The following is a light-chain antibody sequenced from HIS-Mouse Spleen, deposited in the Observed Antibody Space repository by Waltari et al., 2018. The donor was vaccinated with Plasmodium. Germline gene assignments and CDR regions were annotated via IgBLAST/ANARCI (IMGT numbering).Light chain of an antibody. V-gene: IGKV3-15*01. J-gene: IGKJ2*01. CDR3: QQYNNWPPYT. Sequence: EIVMTQSPATLSVSPGERATISCRASQSVSSNLAWYQQKPGQAPRLRIYGASTRATGIPARFSGSGSGTEFTLTISSMQSEDFAVYYCQQYNNWPPYTFGQGTKLEIK. CDR1: QSVSSN. CDR2: GAS.